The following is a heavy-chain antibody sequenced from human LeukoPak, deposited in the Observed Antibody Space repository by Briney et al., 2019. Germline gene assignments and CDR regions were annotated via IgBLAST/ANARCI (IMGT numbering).Heavy chain of an antibody. D-gene: IGHD5-12*01. CDR3: ASMMATGNIYPGVHDAFDI. CDR2: IIPILGIA. CDR1: GGTFSSYA. J-gene: IGHJ3*02. Sequence: ASVKVSCKASGGTFSSYAISWVRQAPGQGLEWMGRIIPILGIANYAQKFQGRVTITADKSTSTAYMELGSLRSEDTAVYYCASMMATGNIYPGVHDAFDIWGQGTMVTVSS. V-gene: IGHV1-69*04.